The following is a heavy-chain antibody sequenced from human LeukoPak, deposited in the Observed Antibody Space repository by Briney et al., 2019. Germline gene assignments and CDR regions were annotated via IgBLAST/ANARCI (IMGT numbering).Heavy chain of an antibody. CDR3: TRDRGVSARPGYMDV. Sequence: SETLSLTCTVSGGSISNYYWSWIRQPPGKGLEWIGYIYYSGSTKYNPSLKSRVTISVDTSKHQFSLRLSSVTAADTAVYYCTRDRGVSARPGYMDVWGKGTTVTVSS. V-gene: IGHV4-59*01. D-gene: IGHD6-6*01. CDR2: IYYSGST. CDR1: GGSISNYY. J-gene: IGHJ6*03.